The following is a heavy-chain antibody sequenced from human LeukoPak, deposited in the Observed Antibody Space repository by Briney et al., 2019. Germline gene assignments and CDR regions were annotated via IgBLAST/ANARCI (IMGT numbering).Heavy chain of an antibody. V-gene: IGHV1-8*01. CDR3: ARCEGFGELLWYAVFDY. Sequence: ASVKVSCKASGYTFTNYDINWVRQATGQGLEWMGWMNPNSGNTGYAQKFQGRVTMTRNTSISTAYMELSSLRSDDTAVYYCARCEGFGELLWYAVFDYWGQGTLVTVSS. D-gene: IGHD3-10*01. CDR1: GYTFTNYD. J-gene: IGHJ4*02. CDR2: MNPNSGNT.